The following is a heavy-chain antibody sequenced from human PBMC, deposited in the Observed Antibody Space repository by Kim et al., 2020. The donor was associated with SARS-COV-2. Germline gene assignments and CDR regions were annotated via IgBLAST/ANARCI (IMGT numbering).Heavy chain of an antibody. D-gene: IGHD6-13*01. CDR1: GYTFTSYD. J-gene: IGHJ4*02. CDR3: AYGSSSWYFSV. CDR2: MNPNSGNT. Sequence: ASVKVSCKASGYTFTSYDINWVRQATGQGLEWMGWMNPNSGNTGYAQKFRGLVTMTRNTSISTAYMELSSLRSEDTAVYYCAYGSSSWYFSVWGQGTLVTVSS. V-gene: IGHV1-8*01.